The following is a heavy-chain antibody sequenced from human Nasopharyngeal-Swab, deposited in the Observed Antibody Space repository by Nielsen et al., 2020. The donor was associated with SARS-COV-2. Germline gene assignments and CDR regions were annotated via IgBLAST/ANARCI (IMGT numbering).Heavy chain of an antibody. CDR3: ARAGEDGEYYDFWSGYYKDYYGMDV. V-gene: IGHV3-74*01. CDR2: INSDGSST. D-gene: IGHD3-3*01. Sequence: WIRQPPGKGLVWVSRINSDGSSTSYADSVKGQFTISRDNAKNTLYLQMNSLRAEDTAVYYCARAGEDGEYYDFWSGYYKDYYGMDVWGQGTTVTVSS. J-gene: IGHJ6*02.